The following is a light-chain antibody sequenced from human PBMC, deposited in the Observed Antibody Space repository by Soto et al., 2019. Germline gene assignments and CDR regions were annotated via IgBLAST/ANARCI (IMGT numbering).Light chain of an antibody. CDR3: LLYYGGQMGV. CDR2: STN. J-gene: IGLJ2*01. V-gene: IGLV7-43*01. CDR1: TGAVTSGYY. Sequence: QTVVTQEPSLTVSPGGTVILTCASSTGAVTSGYYPNWFQQKPGQAPRALIYSTNNKYSWTPVRFSGSLLGGKAALTLSGVQPEDEAEYYCLLYYGGQMGVFGGGTKLTVL.